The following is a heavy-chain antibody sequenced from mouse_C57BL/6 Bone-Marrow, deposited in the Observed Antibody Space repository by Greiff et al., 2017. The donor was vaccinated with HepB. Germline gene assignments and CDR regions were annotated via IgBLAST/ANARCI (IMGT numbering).Heavy chain of an antibody. CDR2: ISNGGGST. CDR1: GFTFSDYY. Sequence: EVQGVESGGGLVQPGGSLKLSCAASGFTFSDYYMYWVRQTPEKRLEWVAYISNGGGSTYYPDTVKGRFTISRDNAKNTLYLQMSRLKSEDTAMYYCARIPGWYFDVWGTGTTVTVSS. D-gene: IGHD5-1-1*01. CDR3: ARIPGWYFDV. J-gene: IGHJ1*03. V-gene: IGHV5-12*01.